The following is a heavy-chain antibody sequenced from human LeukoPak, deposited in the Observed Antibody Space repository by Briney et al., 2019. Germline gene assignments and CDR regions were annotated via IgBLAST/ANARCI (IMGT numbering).Heavy chain of an antibody. CDR3: ATVYSSSWYGNWFDP. Sequence: TSVKVSCKASGYTCTGYYMHWVRQAPGQGLEWMGWINPNSGGTNYAQKFQGRVTMTRDTSISTAYMELSRLRSDDTAVYYCATVYSSSWYGNWFDPWAREPWSPSPQ. V-gene: IGHV1-2*02. CDR2: INPNSGGT. D-gene: IGHD6-13*01. J-gene: IGHJ5*02. CDR1: GYTCTGYY.